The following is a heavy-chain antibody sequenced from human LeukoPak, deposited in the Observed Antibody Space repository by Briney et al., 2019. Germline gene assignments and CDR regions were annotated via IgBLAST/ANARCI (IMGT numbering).Heavy chain of an antibody. V-gene: IGHV3-15*01. CDR2: IKSKTDGGTS. D-gene: IGHD3-3*01. J-gene: IGHJ4*02. CDR3: TTSNF. CDR1: GFTFSNTW. Sequence: GGSLRLSCTASGFTFSNTWMSWVRQVPGKGLEWVGRIKSKTDGGTSQYAAPVKGRFTLSREDSRDTLYLQMNGLKMEDTAVYYCTTSNFWGQGTLVTVSS.